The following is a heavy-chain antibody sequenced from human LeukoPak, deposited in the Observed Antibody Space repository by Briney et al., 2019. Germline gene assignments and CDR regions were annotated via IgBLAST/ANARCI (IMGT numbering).Heavy chain of an antibody. J-gene: IGHJ4*02. CDR3: AKARYYDSSGYLDY. CDR2: ISYDGSNK. V-gene: IGHV3-30*18. D-gene: IGHD3-22*01. CDR1: GFTFSSYG. Sequence: PGGSLRLSCAASGFTFSSYGMHWVRQAPGKVLEWVAVISYDGSNKYYADSVKGRFTISRDNSKNTLYLQMNSLRAEDTAVYYCAKARYYDSSGYLDYWGQGTLVTVSS.